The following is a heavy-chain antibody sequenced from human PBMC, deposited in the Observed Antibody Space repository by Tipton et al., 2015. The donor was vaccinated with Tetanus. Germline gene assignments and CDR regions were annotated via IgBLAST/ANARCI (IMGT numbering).Heavy chain of an antibody. CDR1: GGSISSGGYY. D-gene: IGHD1-26*01. CDR2: IYYSGST. J-gene: IGHJ4*02. CDR3: ARDQARGARGWNYFDY. Sequence: TLSLTCTVSGGSISSGGYYWSWIRQHPGTGLEWIGDIYYSGSTYYNPSLKSRATLSVDPSKNQFSLKLNSVTAADTAVYYCARDQARGARGWNYFDYWGQGTLVTVSS. V-gene: IGHV4-31*03.